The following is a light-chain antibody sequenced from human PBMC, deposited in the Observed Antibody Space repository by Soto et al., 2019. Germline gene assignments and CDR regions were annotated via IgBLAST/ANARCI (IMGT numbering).Light chain of an antibody. CDR3: PPGQSRPPWT. CDR1: QSVDTY. CDR2: GAS. J-gene: IGKJ3*01. V-gene: IGKV3-11*01. Sequence: EVVLTQSPATLSLSPGESATLSCRASQSVDTYLAWYQQKPGQPPRLLIYGASNRATGIPARFSGSGSGTTFTLTITPLEPEDFAFFCCPPGQSRPPWTLGPGKKV.